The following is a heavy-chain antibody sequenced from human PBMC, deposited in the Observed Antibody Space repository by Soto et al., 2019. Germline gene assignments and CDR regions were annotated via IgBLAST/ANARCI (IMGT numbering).Heavy chain of an antibody. CDR2: IIPIFGTA. CDR1: GGTFSSYA. Sequence: ASVKVSCKASGGTFSSYAISWVRQAPGQGLEWMGGIIPIFGTANYAQKFQGRVTITADESTSTAYMELSSLRSEDTAVYYCARVSPIAAAFDCWGQGTLVTVSS. CDR3: ARVSPIAAAFDC. J-gene: IGHJ4*02. V-gene: IGHV1-69*13. D-gene: IGHD6-13*01.